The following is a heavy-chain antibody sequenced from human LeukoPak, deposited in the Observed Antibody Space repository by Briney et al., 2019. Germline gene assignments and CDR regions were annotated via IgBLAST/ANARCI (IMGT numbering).Heavy chain of an antibody. CDR1: GFTFSSYG. CDR3: AKMTTVTTATRYYFDY. D-gene: IGHD4-17*01. CDR2: MSGSGGST. Sequence: GGSLRLSCAASGFTFSSYGMSWVRQAPGKGLEWISAMSGSGGSTYYADSVKGRFTISRDNSKNTLYLQMNSLRAEDTAVYYCAKMTTVTTATRYYFDYWGQGTLVTVSS. V-gene: IGHV3-23*01. J-gene: IGHJ4*02.